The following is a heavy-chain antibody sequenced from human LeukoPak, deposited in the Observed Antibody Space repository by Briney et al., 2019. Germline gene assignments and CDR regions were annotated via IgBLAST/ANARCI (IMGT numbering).Heavy chain of an antibody. CDR1: GFTFSSYS. J-gene: IGHJ4*02. D-gene: IGHD3-16*02. CDR2: IGGDGATT. V-gene: IGHV3-23*01. Sequence: PGGSLRVSCAASGFTFSSYSMNWVRQAPGKGLEWVSVIGGDGATTYYAGSVKGRFTISRDNSKNTLYLQMNSLRAEDTAVYYCATKRGGNYPFDYWGQGTLVTVSS. CDR3: ATKRGGNYPFDY.